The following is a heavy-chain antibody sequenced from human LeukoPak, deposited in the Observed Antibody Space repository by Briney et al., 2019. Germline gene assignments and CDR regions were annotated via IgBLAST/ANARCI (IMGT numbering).Heavy chain of an antibody. CDR2: ISWNSCSI. CDR1: GFTFDDYA. J-gene: IGHJ3*02. V-gene: IGHV3-9*01. Sequence: HPGGSLRLSCAASGFTFDDYAMHWVRQAPGKGLEWVSGISWNSCSIGYADSVKGRFTISRGNAKNSLYLQMNSLRAEDTALYYCAKDSYSYGPDAFDIWGQGTMVTVSS. CDR3: AKDSYSYGPDAFDI. D-gene: IGHD5-18*01.